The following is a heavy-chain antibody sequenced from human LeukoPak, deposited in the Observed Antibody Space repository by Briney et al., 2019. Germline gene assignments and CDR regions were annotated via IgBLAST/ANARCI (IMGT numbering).Heavy chain of an antibody. Sequence: GGSLRLSCAASGSTFSGSAMHWVRQASGKGLEWVGRIRSKANSYATAYAASVKGRFTISRDDSKNTAYLQMNSLKTEDTAVYYCTRRYCSSTSCYSDFDYWGQGTLVTVSS. CDR1: GSTFSGSA. V-gene: IGHV3-73*01. CDR3: TRRYCSSTSCYSDFDY. J-gene: IGHJ4*02. CDR2: IRSKANSYAT. D-gene: IGHD2-2*01.